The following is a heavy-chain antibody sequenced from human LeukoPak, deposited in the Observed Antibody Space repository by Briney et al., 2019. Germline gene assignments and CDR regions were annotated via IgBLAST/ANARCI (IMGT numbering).Heavy chain of an antibody. J-gene: IGHJ4*02. CDR3: GSWGGWVSGCFDY. CDR1: GCTFTGYY. D-gene: IGHD3-16*01. CDR2: INPNSGGT. Sequence: GASVKVSCKASGCTFTGYYIHWVRQAPGQGRGWMGWINPNSGGTNYAQKFQGRVTMTRDKSISIAYVELSRLRSDDTAVYYCGSWGGWVSGCFDYWGQGTLVTVSS. V-gene: IGHV1-2*02.